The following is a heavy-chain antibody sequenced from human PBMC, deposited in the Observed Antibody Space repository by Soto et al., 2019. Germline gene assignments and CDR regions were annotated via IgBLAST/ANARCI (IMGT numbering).Heavy chain of an antibody. V-gene: IGHV2-70*04. J-gene: IGHJ5*02. CDR2: IDWDDDK. CDR1: GFSLITIGMR. CDR3: AKTGTGGSWFGP. D-gene: IGHD5-12*01. Sequence: SGPKRVNTTQTLTLTCTFSGFSLITIGMRVSWIRQPPGKALEWLARIDWDDDKFYSTSLRTRLTISKDTSKNQVVLTMTNMDPVDTATYYCAKTGTGGSWFGPWGQRTLVTLSS.